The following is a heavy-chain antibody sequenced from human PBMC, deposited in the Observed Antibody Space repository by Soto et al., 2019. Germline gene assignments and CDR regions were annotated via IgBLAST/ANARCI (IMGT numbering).Heavy chain of an antibody. CDR2: ISSSGSTI. Sequence: EVQLVESGGGLVQPGGSLRLSCAASGFTFSSYEMNWVRQAPGKGLEWVSYISSSGSTIYYADSVKGRFTISRDNAKNSMYLQMKRLRAEDTAVYYCARGGGGIAAAGTSRGTYYYYYYGMDVWGQGTTVTVSS. CDR3: ARGGGGIAAAGTSRGTYYYYYYGMDV. V-gene: IGHV3-48*03. CDR1: GFTFSSYE. J-gene: IGHJ6*02. D-gene: IGHD6-13*01.